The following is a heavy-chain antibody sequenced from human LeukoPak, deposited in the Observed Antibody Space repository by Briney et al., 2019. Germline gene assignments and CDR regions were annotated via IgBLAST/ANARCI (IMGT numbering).Heavy chain of an antibody. CDR2: INSDGSST. CDR1: RFTFSSYS. Sequence: GESLRLSCAASRFTFSSYSMNWVRQAPGKGLVWVSRINSDGSSTSYADSVKGRFTISRDNAKNTLYLQMNSLRAEDTAVYYCARAPRPYCSGGSCSGPLDYWGQGTLVTVSS. V-gene: IGHV3-74*01. D-gene: IGHD2-15*01. J-gene: IGHJ4*02. CDR3: ARAPRPYCSGGSCSGPLDY.